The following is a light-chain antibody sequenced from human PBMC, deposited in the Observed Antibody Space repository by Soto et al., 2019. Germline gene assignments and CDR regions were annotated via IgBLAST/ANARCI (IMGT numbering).Light chain of an antibody. CDR3: QQYYSLPRT. CDR1: QSVLYSSTDKNY. CDR2: WAS. Sequence: DIVLTQSPDSLAVSLGESATINCKSSQSVLYSSTDKNYLAWYQQKPGQPPKLLIYWASARESGAPDRFSGSGSGTDFTLTISSLQAEDVAIYYCQQYYSLPRTVGQGTKVEVK. J-gene: IGKJ1*01. V-gene: IGKV4-1*01.